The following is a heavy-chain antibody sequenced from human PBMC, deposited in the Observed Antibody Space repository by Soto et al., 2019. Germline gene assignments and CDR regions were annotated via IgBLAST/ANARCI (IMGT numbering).Heavy chain of an antibody. Sequence: AGGSLRLSCVASGFRFSSYAMSWVRQAPGEGLEWVSVISGRDGSTYYADFVKGRFTISRDDSRNTLYLQMHSLRAEDTAVYYCARDRERDAWYEDYWGQGTLVTVSS. CDR1: GFRFSSYA. V-gene: IGHV3-23*01. CDR2: ISGRDGST. CDR3: ARDRERDAWYEDY. J-gene: IGHJ4*02. D-gene: IGHD6-13*01.